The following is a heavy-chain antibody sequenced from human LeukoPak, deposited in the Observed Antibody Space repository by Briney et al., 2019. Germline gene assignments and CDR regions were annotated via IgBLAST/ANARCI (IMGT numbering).Heavy chain of an antibody. V-gene: IGHV3-53*01. J-gene: IGHJ4*02. CDR3: ARGPDVDGFIHAPFDS. Sequence: GGSLTLSCAASGFIINRNYMNWVRQAPGKGLEWGALIYAGGTTFYAASVEGRFTISREISKNMMYLQMTSLRAEDTAVYYCARGPDVDGFIHAPFDSWGQGTLVTASS. CDR1: GFIINRNY. D-gene: IGHD5-24*01. CDR2: IYAGGTT.